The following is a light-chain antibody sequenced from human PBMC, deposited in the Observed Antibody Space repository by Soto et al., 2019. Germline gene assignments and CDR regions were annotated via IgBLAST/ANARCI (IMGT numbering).Light chain of an antibody. CDR1: QSISGW. CDR2: DAS. CDR3: QQHYNSYRT. V-gene: IGKV1-5*01. Sequence: DIQMTQSPATLSASVGDRVTITCRASQSISGWLAWYQQKPGKAPKLLIYDASSLESGVPSRFSGSGSGTEYTLLISSLQHDDYAAYYCQQHYNSYRTFGQGTKVDIK. J-gene: IGKJ1*01.